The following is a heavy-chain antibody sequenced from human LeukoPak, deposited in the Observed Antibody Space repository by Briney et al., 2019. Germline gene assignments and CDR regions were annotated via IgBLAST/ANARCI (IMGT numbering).Heavy chain of an antibody. Sequence: ASVTVSCKASGGTFSSYAISWVRQAPGQGLEWMGGIIPIFGTANYAQKFQGRVTITADESTSTAYMELSRLRSEDTAVYYCARVPSRATTVGGYYFDYWGQGTLVTVSS. CDR2: IIPIFGTA. CDR3: ARVPSRATTVGGYYFDY. CDR1: GGTFSSYA. J-gene: IGHJ4*02. V-gene: IGHV1-69*13. D-gene: IGHD4-23*01.